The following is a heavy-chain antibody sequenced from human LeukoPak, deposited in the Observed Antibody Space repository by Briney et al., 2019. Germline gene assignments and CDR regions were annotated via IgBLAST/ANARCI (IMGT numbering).Heavy chain of an antibody. CDR2: ISHDGTTK. CDR1: GFIFTNYG. J-gene: IGHJ1*01. CDR3: AKEPTSYSSGWYFHH. Sequence: PGGSLRLSCAASGFIFTNYGMHWVRQAPGKGLERVAVISHDGTTKFYADSVKGRFTISRDNSKNTLDLQMYSLRAEDTAVYYCAKEPTSYSSGWYFHHWGQGTLVTVSS. V-gene: IGHV3-30*18. D-gene: IGHD6-25*01.